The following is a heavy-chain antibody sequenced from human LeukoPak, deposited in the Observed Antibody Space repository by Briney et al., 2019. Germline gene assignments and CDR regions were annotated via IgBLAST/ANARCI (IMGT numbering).Heavy chain of an antibody. D-gene: IGHD3-10*01. V-gene: IGHV3-11*01. CDR3: ARRGVLWFGELFYYGMDV. J-gene: IGHJ6*02. CDR2: ISSSGSTI. Sequence: GGSLRLSCAASGFTFSDYYMSWIRQAPGKGLEWVSYISSSGSTIYYADSVKGRFTISRDNAMNSLYLQMNSLRAEDTAVYYCARRGVLWFGELFYYGMDVWGQGTTVTVSS. CDR1: GFTFSDYY.